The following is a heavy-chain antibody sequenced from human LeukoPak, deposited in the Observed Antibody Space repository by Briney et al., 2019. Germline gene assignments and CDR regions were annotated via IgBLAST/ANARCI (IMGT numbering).Heavy chain of an antibody. J-gene: IGHJ4*02. CDR2: ISWNSGSI. CDR1: GFTFDDYA. V-gene: IGHV3-9*01. Sequence: GRSLRLSCAASGFTFDDYAMHWVRQAPGKGLEWVSGISWNSGSIGYADSVKGRFTISRDNAKNSLYLQMNSLRAEDTALYYCAKEGGYLTYYFDYWGQGTLVTVSS. CDR3: AKEGGYLTYYFDY. D-gene: IGHD2-15*01.